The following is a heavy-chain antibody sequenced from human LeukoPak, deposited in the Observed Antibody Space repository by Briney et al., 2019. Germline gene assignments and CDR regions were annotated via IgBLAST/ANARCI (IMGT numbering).Heavy chain of an antibody. V-gene: IGHV3-21*01. J-gene: IGHJ4*02. CDR2: ISRSGTDK. D-gene: IGHD3-22*01. CDR1: GFIFSDYS. Sequence: GGSLRLSCAASGFIFSDYSINWVRQAPGKGLEWVSSISRSGTDKNYPDSVRGRFTVSRDDAKDSVYLEMNSLRAEDTAVYYCARDGVLLYYDSSGYPSGFDYWGQGTLVTVSS. CDR3: ARDGVLLYYDSSGYPSGFDY.